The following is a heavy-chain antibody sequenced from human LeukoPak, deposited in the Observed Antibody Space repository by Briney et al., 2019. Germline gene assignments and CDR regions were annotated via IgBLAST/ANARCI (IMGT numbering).Heavy chain of an antibody. CDR1: GGSINTYY. CDR3: ARSYNNAGYFYYGMDV. J-gene: IGHJ6*02. V-gene: IGHV4-59*08. D-gene: IGHD5-24*01. Sequence: PSETLSLTCTVSGGSINTYYWSWIRQPPGKGLEWIGYIYYSGSTDYNPSLKSRVTISLDTSKNQFSLRLSSVTAADTAVYYCARSYNNAGYFYYGMDVWGQGTTVTVPS. CDR2: IYYSGST.